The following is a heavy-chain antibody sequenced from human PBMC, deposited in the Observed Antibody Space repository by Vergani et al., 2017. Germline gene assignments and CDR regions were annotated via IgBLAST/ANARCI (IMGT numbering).Heavy chain of an antibody. D-gene: IGHD1-26*01. CDR1: GFTFSSYA. Sequence: EVQLVESGGGLVQPGGSLRLSCAASGFTFSSYAMHWVRQAPGKGLEYVSAISSNGGSTYYANSVKGRFTISRDNSKNTLYLQMGSLRAEDMAVYYCARGFSWSYQRYYFDYWGQGTLVTVSS. CDR2: ISSNGGST. CDR3: ARGFSWSYQRYYFDY. V-gene: IGHV3-64*01. J-gene: IGHJ4*02.